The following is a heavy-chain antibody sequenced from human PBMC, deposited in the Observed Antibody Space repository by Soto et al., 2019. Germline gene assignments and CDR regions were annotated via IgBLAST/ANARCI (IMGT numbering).Heavy chain of an antibody. Sequence: SETLSLTCAVSGGSISRGGYSWSWIRQPPGKGLEWIGYIYHSGSTYYNPSLKSRVTISVDRSKNQFSLKLNSVTAADTAVYFCARGGGVTMVRGIIVTYSFDFWGRGLLVTVSS. D-gene: IGHD3-10*01. J-gene: IGHJ4*02. CDR1: GGSISRGGYS. CDR2: IYHSGST. V-gene: IGHV4-30-2*01. CDR3: ARGGGVTMVRGIIVTYSFDF.